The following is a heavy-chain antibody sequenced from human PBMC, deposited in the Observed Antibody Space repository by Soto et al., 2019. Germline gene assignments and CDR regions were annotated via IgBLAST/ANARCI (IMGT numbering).Heavy chain of an antibody. J-gene: IGHJ4*02. V-gene: IGHV4-59*08. CDR1: GGSISTYY. CDR3: ARHPGYYDVLTGYSTYYFDY. D-gene: IGHD3-9*01. Sequence: QVQLQESGPGLVKPSETLSLTCTVSGGSISTYYWSWIRQPPGKGLEWIGYIYYRGNTNYNPSFKSRVTIALDTXXNQFSLRLSSVTAADTAIYYCARHPGYYDVLTGYSTYYFDYWGQGALVTVSS. CDR2: IYYRGNT.